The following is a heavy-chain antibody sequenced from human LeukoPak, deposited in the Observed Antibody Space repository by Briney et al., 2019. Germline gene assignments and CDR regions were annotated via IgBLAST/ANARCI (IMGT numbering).Heavy chain of an antibody. CDR1: GFTFGDYA. V-gene: IGHV3-49*04. J-gene: IGHJ4*02. Sequence: GGSLRLSCTASGFTFGDYAMSWVRQAPGKGPEGVGFMRRKTYGEPTEYAASVKGRFTVSRDDSKSIAYLQMNSLKTEDTAVYYCTREGSRGSYYYWGQGTLVTVSS. CDR2: MRRKTYGEPT. CDR3: TREGSRGSYYY. D-gene: IGHD3-22*01.